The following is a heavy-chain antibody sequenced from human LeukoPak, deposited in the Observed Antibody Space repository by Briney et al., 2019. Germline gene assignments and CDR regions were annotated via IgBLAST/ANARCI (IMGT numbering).Heavy chain of an antibody. CDR3: ATRAYGDYVLLAGGDAFDI. J-gene: IGHJ3*02. CDR1: GYTLTELS. D-gene: IGHD4-17*01. V-gene: IGHV1-24*01. Sequence: GASVKVSCKVSGYTLTELSMHWVRQAPGKGLEWMGGFDPEDGETIYAQKFQGRVTMTEDTSTDTAYMELSSLRSEDTAVYYCATRAYGDYVLLAGGDAFDIWGQGTMVTVSS. CDR2: FDPEDGET.